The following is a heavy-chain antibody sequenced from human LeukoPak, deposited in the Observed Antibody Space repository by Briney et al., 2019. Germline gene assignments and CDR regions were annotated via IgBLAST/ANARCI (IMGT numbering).Heavy chain of an antibody. J-gene: IGHJ6*04. V-gene: IGHV1-24*01. Sequence: ASVTVSCKVSGYTLTELSMHWVRQAPGKGLEWMGGFDPEDGETIYAQKFQGRVTMTEDTSTDTAYMELSSLRSEDTAVYYCATRENVVAASYYYYYGMDVWGKGTTVTVSS. CDR1: GYTLTELS. CDR3: ATRENVVAASYYYYYGMDV. D-gene: IGHD2-15*01. CDR2: FDPEDGET.